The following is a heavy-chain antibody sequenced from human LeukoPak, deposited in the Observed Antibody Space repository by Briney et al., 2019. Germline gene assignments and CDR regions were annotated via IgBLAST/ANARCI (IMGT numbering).Heavy chain of an antibody. D-gene: IGHD3-3*01. CDR1: GYTFTSYY. Sequence: ASVKVSCKASGYTFTSYYMHWVRQAPGQGLEWMGIINPSGGSTSYAQKFQGRVTMTRDTSTSTVYMELSSLRSEDTAVYYCARDGRYDFWSGYYPYYFDYWGQGTLVTVSS. CDR2: INPSGGST. CDR3: ARDGRYDFWSGYYPYYFDY. V-gene: IGHV1-46*01. J-gene: IGHJ4*02.